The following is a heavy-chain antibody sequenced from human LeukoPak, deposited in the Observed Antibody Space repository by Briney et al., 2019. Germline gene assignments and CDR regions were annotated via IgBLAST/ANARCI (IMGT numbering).Heavy chain of an antibody. J-gene: IGHJ4*02. CDR3: ARETADLGRSLDS. CDR1: GGSISSYY. D-gene: IGHD1-26*01. V-gene: IGHV4-4*07. Sequence: SETLSLTCTVSGGSISSYYWSWIRQPAGKGLEWIGRIYTSGITNSNPSLKSRVTMSLDTSKNQFSLNLTSVTAADTAVYFCARETADLGRSLDSWGQGTLVTVSS. CDR2: IYTSGIT.